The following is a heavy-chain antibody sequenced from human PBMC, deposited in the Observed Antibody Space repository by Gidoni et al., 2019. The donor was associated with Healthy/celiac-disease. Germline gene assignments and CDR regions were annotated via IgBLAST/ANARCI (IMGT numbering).Heavy chain of an antibody. CDR3: ARREYDFWRGTYDAFDI. D-gene: IGHD3-3*01. CDR1: GYTFTSYD. Sequence: QVQLVQSGAEVKKPGASAKVSCKASGYTFTSYDINWVRQATGQGLEWMGWMNPNSGNTGYAQKFQGRVTMTRNTSISTAYMELSSLRSEDTAVYYCARREYDFWRGTYDAFDIWGQGTMVTVSS. J-gene: IGHJ3*02. CDR2: MNPNSGNT. V-gene: IGHV1-8*01.